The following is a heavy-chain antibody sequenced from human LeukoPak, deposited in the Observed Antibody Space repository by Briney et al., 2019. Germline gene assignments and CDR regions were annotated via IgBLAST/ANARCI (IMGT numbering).Heavy chain of an antibody. V-gene: IGHV3-23*01. CDR1: GFTFSSYA. J-gene: IGHJ4*02. Sequence: GGSLRLSCAASGFTFSSYAMSWVRQAPGKVLEWVSAISGSGGSTYYADSVKGRFTISRDNSKNTLYLQMNSLRAEDTAVYYCAKGYCSSTSCYRPPVGYWGQGTLVTVSS. CDR3: AKGYCSSTSCYRPPVGY. D-gene: IGHD2-2*02. CDR2: ISGSGGST.